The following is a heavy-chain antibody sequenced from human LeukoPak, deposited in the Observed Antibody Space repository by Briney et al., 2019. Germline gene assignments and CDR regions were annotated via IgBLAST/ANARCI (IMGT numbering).Heavy chain of an antibody. J-gene: IGHJ4*02. CDR3: ARDYSSSWFDY. V-gene: IGHV3-21*01. D-gene: IGHD6-13*01. CDR1: GFTFSSYS. CDR2: ISSSSSYI. Sequence: GGSLRLSCAASGFTFSSYSMNWVRQAPGKGLEWVSSISSSSSYIYYADSVTGRFTISRDNAKNSLYLQMNSLRAEDTAVYYCARDYSSSWFDYWGQGTLVTVSS.